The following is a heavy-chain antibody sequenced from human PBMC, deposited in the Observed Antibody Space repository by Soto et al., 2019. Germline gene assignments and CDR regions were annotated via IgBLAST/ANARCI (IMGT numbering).Heavy chain of an antibody. Sequence: SETLSLTCTVSGGSISSDYWSWVRQPPGKGLEWIGYIYFSGSTNYNPSLESRVTISLDASKTQFPLKLRSLTTADTAVYYCARAGGVAARTFAYGGQGTLVTVSS. V-gene: IGHV4-59*01. CDR2: IYFSGST. CDR3: ARAGGVAARTFAY. J-gene: IGHJ4*02. D-gene: IGHD6-6*01. CDR1: GGSISSDY.